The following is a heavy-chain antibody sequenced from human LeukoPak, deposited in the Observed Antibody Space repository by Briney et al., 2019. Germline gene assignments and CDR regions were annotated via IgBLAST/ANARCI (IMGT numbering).Heavy chain of an antibody. V-gene: IGHV3-43*02. J-gene: IGHJ4*02. Sequence: GGSLRLSCAASGFTFDDYAMHWVRQTPGKGLEWVSLISGDGDTTYSADSVKGRFTISRDNFKNSQYLQMNSLRTEDTALYYCAKDMAYYYDSSVVIDYWGQGTLVTVSS. CDR1: GFTFDDYA. CDR3: AKDMAYYYDSSVVIDY. D-gene: IGHD3-22*01. CDR2: ISGDGDTT.